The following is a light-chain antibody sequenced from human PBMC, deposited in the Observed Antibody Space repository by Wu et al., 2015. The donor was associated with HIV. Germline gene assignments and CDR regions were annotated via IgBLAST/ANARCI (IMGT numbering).Light chain of an antibody. V-gene: IGKV1-5*03. J-gene: IGKJ2*01. Sequence: DIQMTQSPSTLSASEGERVTITCRASQNIRSWLAWYQQKPGKAPKLLIYRASTLQDGVPSRFSGSGSGTEFSLSISTLQPDDFATYYCQQYDDYLFTFSQGTKLQIK. CDR1: QNIRSW. CDR2: RAS. CDR3: QQYDDYLFT.